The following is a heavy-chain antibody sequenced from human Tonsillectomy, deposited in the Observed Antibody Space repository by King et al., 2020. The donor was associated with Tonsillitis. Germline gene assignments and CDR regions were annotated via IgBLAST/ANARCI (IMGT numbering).Heavy chain of an antibody. CDR1: GFTFSSQW. D-gene: IGHD3-3*01. J-gene: IGHJ6*03. Sequence: VQLVESGGGLVQPGGSLRLSCAASGFTFSSQWMSWVRQSPGKGLEWVANINEDGSEKYYVDSVKGRFTISRDNAKNSLHLQMNSLRAEDTAVYYCARSTYDFWSGSAYYYYMEVWGKGTTVTVSS. CDR3: ARSTYDFWSGSAYYYYMEV. CDR2: INEDGSEK. V-gene: IGHV3-7*03.